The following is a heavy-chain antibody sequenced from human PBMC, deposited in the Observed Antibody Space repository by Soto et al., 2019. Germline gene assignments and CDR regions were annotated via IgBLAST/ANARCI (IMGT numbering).Heavy chain of an antibody. CDR2: ISAYNGNT. CDR1: GYTFTSYG. V-gene: IGHV1-18*01. CDR3: ARDHTAYCGGDCYQTHTYYYYYYGMDV. D-gene: IGHD2-21*02. J-gene: IGHJ6*02. Sequence: ASVKVSCKASGYTFTSYGISWVRQAPGQGLEWMGWISAYNGNTNYAQKLQGRVTMTTDTSTSTAYMELRSLRSDDTAVYYCARDHTAYCGGDCYQTHTYYYYYYGMDVWG.